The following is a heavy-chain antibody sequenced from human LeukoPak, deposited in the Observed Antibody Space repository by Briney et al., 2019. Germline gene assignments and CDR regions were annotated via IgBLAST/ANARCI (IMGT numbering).Heavy chain of an antibody. J-gene: IGHJ4*02. CDR1: GFTFSSYA. CDR3: AKEKRYYDSSGYHY. V-gene: IGHV3-23*01. D-gene: IGHD3-22*01. CDR2: ISGSGGST. Sequence: GGSLRLSCAASGFTFSSYAMSWVRQAPGKGLEGVSAISGSGGSTYYADSVKGRFTISRDNSKNTLYLQMNSLRAEDTAVYYCAKEKRYYDSSGYHYWGQGTLVTVSS.